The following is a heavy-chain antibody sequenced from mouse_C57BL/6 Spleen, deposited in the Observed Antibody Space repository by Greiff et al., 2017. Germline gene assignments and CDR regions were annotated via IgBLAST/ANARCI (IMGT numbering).Heavy chain of an antibody. J-gene: IGHJ2*01. CDR2: ISDGGSYT. V-gene: IGHV5-4*01. Sequence: EVQVVESGGGLVKPGGSLKLSCAASGFTFSSYAMSWVRQTPEKRLEWVATISDGGSYTYYPDNVKGRFTISRDNAKNNLYLQMSHLKSEDTAMYYCARDLFYSNYLDYWGQGTTLTVSS. CDR1: GFTFSSYA. D-gene: IGHD2-5*01. CDR3: ARDLFYSNYLDY.